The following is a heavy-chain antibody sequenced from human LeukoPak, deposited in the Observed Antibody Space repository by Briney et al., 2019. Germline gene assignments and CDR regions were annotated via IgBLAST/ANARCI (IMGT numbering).Heavy chain of an antibody. CDR2: INHSGST. D-gene: IGHD2-15*01. J-gene: IGHJ4*02. CDR3: ARHGSYCSGGSCYSDY. Sequence: SETLSLTCAVYGGSFSGYYWSWIRQPPGKGLEWIGGINHSGSTNYNPSLKSRVTISVDTSKNQFSLKLSSVTAADTAVYYCARHGSYCSGGSCYSDYWGQGTLVTVSS. CDR1: GGSFSGYY. V-gene: IGHV4-34*01.